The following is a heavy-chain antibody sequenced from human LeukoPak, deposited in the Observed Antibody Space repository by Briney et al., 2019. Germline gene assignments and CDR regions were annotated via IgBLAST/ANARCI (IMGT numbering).Heavy chain of an antibody. CDR1: GFTFSSYS. D-gene: IGHD3-10*01. CDR2: ISSSSSYI. CDR3: ASAPRGAQRDY. Sequence: GGSLRLSCAASGFTFSSYSMNWVRQAPGKGLEWVSSISSSSSYIYYADTVKGRFTISRDNAKNSLYLQMNSLRAEGTAVYYCASAPRGAQRDYWGQGTLVTVSS. V-gene: IGHV3-21*01. J-gene: IGHJ4*02.